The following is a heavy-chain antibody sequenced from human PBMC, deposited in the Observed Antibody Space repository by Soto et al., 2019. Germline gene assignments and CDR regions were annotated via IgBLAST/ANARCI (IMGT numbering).Heavy chain of an antibody. CDR1: GYTFTSYG. CDR3: ARAKVLITPNWFDP. CDR2: ISTYNGNT. Sequence: VASVKVSCKASGYTFTSYGITWVRQAPGQGLEYLGWISTYNGNTDFAQKVQNRLTLTTDTSTSTAYMELRSLRPDDTAVYYCARAKVLITPNWFDPWGQGTLVTVSS. J-gene: IGHJ5*02. D-gene: IGHD3-22*01. V-gene: IGHV1-18*01.